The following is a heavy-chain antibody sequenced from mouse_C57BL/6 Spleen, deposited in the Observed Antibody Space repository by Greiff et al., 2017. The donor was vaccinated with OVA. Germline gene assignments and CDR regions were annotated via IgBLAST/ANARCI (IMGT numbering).Heavy chain of an antibody. Sequence: EVQVVESGGDLVKPGGSLKLSCAASGFTFSSYGMSWVRQTPDKRLEWVATISSGGSYTYYPDSVKGRFTISRDNAKNTLYLQMSSLKSEDTAMYYCARPITTVVASFAYWGQGTLVTVSA. J-gene: IGHJ3*01. CDR3: ARPITTVVASFAY. CDR1: GFTFSSYG. D-gene: IGHD1-1*01. CDR2: ISSGGSYT. V-gene: IGHV5-6*01.